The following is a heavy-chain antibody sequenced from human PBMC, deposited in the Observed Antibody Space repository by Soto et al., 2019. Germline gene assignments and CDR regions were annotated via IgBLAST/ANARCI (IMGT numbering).Heavy chain of an antibody. J-gene: IGHJ3*02. CDR1: GFTVSITY. D-gene: IGHD2-15*01. Sequence: GGSLGLSCAASGFTVSITYMSWVRQAPGKGLEWVSVIYSGGSTYYADSVKGRFTISRDNSKNTLYLQMNSLRAEDTAVYYCASLYCSGGSCYSLGAFDIWGQGTMVTVSS. CDR3: ASLYCSGGSCYSLGAFDI. V-gene: IGHV3-66*01. CDR2: IYSGGST.